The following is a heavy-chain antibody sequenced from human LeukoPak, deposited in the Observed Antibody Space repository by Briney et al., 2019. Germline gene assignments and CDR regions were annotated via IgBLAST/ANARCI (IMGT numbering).Heavy chain of an antibody. D-gene: IGHD1-26*01. CDR3: ARDRDGSYYYDAFDI. V-gene: IGHV3-48*03. CDR1: GFTFSNYE. Sequence: PGGSLRLSCAASGFTFSNYEMNWVRQAPGKGLEWLSYISSSGRCIYYAASMNGRFTISRDNAKNSLSLQMNSLRAEDTAVYYCARDRDGSYYYDAFDIWGQGTMVTVSS. J-gene: IGHJ3*02. CDR2: ISSSGRCI.